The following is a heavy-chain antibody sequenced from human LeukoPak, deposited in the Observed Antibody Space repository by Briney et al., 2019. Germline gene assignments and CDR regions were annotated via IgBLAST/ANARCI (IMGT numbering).Heavy chain of an antibody. V-gene: IGHV1-69*01. CDR2: IIPIFGTA. CDR3: ASGDYGDYARFDY. Sequence: SVKVSCKASGGTFSGYAISWVRQAPGQGLEWMGGIIPIFGTANYAQKFQGRVTITADESTSTAYMELSSLRSEDTAVYYCASGDYGDYARFDYWGQGTLVTVSS. D-gene: IGHD4-17*01. CDR1: GGTFSGYA. J-gene: IGHJ4*02.